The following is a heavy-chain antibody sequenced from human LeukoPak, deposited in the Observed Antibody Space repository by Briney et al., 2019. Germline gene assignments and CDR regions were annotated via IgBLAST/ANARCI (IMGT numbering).Heavy chain of an antibody. CDR3: ARGFNYMDV. Sequence: EPLSLLCGVFGESLNDHYWIWIRQPPGQELEWIGESNHFGTTKYNAALKSRVTISIDASKKQFSLKLNSVTAADTALYYCARGFNYMDVWGKGTTVTV. CDR1: GESLNDHY. V-gene: IGHV4-34*01. CDR2: SNHFGTT. J-gene: IGHJ6*03.